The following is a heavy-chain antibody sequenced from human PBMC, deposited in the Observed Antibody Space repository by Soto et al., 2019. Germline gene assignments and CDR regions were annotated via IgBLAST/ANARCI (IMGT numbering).Heavy chain of an antibody. V-gene: IGHV3-11*01. CDR2: ISSSGSTI. CDR1: GFTFSDYY. Sequence: GGSLRLSCAASGFTFSDYYMSWIRQAPGKGLEWVSYISSSGSTIYYADSVKGRFTISRDNAKNSLYLQMNSLRAEDTAVYYCARDLAKGYSYSDDAFDIWGQGTMVTVSS. D-gene: IGHD5-18*01. CDR3: ARDLAKGYSYSDDAFDI. J-gene: IGHJ3*02.